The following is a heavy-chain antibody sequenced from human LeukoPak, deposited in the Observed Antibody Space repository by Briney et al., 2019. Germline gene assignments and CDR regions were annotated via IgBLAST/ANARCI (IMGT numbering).Heavy chain of an antibody. J-gene: IGHJ4*02. CDR2: IRSKTHTYAT. CDR1: GFTFSGSA. Sequence: GVSLRLSCAASGFTFSGSAMHWVRQASGKGLEWVGRIRSKTHTYATAYAASVKGRFTISRDDSKNTAYLQMNSLKTEDTAVYYCATWYNYDSSDYYLADYWGQGTLVTVSS. CDR3: ATWYNYDSSDYYLADY. D-gene: IGHD3-22*01. V-gene: IGHV3-73*01.